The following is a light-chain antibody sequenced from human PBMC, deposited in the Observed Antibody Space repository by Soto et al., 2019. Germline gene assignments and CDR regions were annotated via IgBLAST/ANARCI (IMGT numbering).Light chain of an antibody. V-gene: IGKV3-20*01. CDR3: QQYITSPPRLT. J-gene: IGKJ4*01. Sequence: EIVLTQSPGTLSLSPGERATLTCRASQSVSRTYLTWYQHKPGQAPRLLVFDVSTRATGIPDRFSCSGSGTDLALSISSLEPEDFAVYYGQQYITSPPRLTFGGGNRVEMK. CDR2: DVS. CDR1: QSVSRTY.